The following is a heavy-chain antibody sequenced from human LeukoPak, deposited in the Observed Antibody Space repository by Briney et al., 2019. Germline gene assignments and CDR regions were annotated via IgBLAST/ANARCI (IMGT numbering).Heavy chain of an antibody. CDR3: ATDRGWRTSGYYLYYFEY. D-gene: IGHD3-3*01. Sequence: GGSLRLSCAASGFIFTNFFMSWVRQAPGKGLEWVASIKHDGSEKYYVDSVRGRFTISRDNTKNLLYLQMSSLRAEDTAVYYCATDRGWRTSGYYLYYFEYWGQGTLVTFSS. J-gene: IGHJ4*02. V-gene: IGHV3-7*01. CDR2: IKHDGSEK. CDR1: GFIFTNFF.